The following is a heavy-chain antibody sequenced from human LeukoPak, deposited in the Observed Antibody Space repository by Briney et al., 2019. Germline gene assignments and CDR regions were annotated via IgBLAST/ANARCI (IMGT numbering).Heavy chain of an antibody. V-gene: IGHV4-39*01. D-gene: IGHD5-24*01. CDR3: ARLPIGDGYKIIDY. Sequence: SETLSLTCTVSGGSISSSSYYWGWIRQPPGKGLEWIGSIFYSGSTYYNPSLKSRVTISVDTSKNQFSLKLFSVTAADTAVYYCARLPIGDGYKIIDYWGQGTLVTVSS. CDR1: GGSISSSSYY. J-gene: IGHJ4*02. CDR2: IFYSGST.